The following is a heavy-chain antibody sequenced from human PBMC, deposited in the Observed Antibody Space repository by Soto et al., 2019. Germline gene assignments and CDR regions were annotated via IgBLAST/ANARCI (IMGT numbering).Heavy chain of an antibody. CDR2: INHSGST. D-gene: IGHD2-8*01. CDR1: GGSFSGYY. CDR3: ARGHRISTNGVWYFDY. Sequence: QVQLQQWGAGLLKPSETLSLTCAVYGGSFSGYYWSWIRQPPGKEREWIGEINHSGSTNYNPSIKSRVTISVDTSKNQFSLKLGSVAAEDTAVYYCARGHRISTNGVWYFDYWGQGTLVTVSS. V-gene: IGHV4-34*01. J-gene: IGHJ4*02.